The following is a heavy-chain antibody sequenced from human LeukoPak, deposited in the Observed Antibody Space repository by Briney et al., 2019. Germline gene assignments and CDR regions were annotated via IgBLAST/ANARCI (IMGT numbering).Heavy chain of an antibody. CDR3: ARPNITSYYDSRGSDAFDV. CDR1: GYIFSTYW. CDR2: IYPGDSDT. D-gene: IGHD3-22*01. J-gene: IGHJ3*01. Sequence: GSLTISCKGSGYIFSTYWIAWVRQVPGKGLEWMGIIYPGDSDTRYSPSFQGQVTISADKSVSTAYLHWSSLKASDTAIYYCARPNITSYYDSRGSDAFDVWGQGTMVTVSS. V-gene: IGHV5-51*01.